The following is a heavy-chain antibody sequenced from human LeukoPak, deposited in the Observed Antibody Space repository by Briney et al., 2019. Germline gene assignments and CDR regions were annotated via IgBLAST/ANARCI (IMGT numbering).Heavy chain of an antibody. CDR2: IYYSGST. CDR3: ARLLYDRRGNYYFAY. V-gene: IGHV4-39*01. D-gene: IGHD3-22*01. J-gene: IGHJ4*01. CDR1: GGSISSSSYY. Sequence: SETLTLTCGVSGGSISSSSYYRGWIRQPPGKGLEWIGSIYYSGSTYDNPSLKSRVTLSVDTSKRQFSLQLSSVTAADTAVYYCARLLYDRRGNYYFAYWGQ.